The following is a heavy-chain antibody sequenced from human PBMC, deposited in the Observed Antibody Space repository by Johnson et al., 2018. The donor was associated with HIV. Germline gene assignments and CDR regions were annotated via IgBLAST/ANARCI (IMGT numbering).Heavy chain of an antibody. Sequence: VQLVESGGGLVQPGGSLRLSCAASGFTVSSNYMSWVRQAPGKGLESVSVVYSGGTTHYADSVKGRSTISRDNSKNTLYLQMNSLRAEDTAVYYCARRGVGATTDAFDLWGQGTMVAVSS. CDR3: ARRGVGATTDAFDL. D-gene: IGHD1-26*01. CDR2: VYSGGTT. J-gene: IGHJ3*01. CDR1: GFTVSSNY. V-gene: IGHV3-66*01.